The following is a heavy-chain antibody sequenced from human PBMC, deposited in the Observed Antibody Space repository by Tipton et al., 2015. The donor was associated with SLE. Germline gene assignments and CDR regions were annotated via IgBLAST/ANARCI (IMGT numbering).Heavy chain of an antibody. CDR3: ARDSGVVGALDAFDI. CDR1: GGSISSYF. CDR2: IYYSGST. J-gene: IGHJ3*02. D-gene: IGHD1-26*01. Sequence: GLVKPSETLSLTCTVSGGSISSYFWSWIRQPPGKGLEWIGYIYYSGSTNYNPSLKSRVTISVDTSKNQFSLKLSSVTAADTAVHYCARDSGVVGALDAFDIWGQGTMVTVSS. V-gene: IGHV4-59*01.